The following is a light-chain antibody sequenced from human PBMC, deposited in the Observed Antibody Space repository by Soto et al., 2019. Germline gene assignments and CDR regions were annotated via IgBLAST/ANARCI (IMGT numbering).Light chain of an antibody. V-gene: IGKV3-15*01. CDR2: TTS. Sequence: EIVMTQSPATLSVSPGERITISCRASQTVGSNLAWYQQKPGQAPRLLIYTTSSRATGVPAKFSGSGSGTEFTLTIDSLQSEDFVLYYCQQYNSWPRPFGQGTRVEIK. CDR1: QTVGSN. CDR3: QQYNSWPRP. J-gene: IGKJ1*01.